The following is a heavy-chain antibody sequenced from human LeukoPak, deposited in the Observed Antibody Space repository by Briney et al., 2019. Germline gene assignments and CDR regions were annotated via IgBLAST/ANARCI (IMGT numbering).Heavy chain of an antibody. CDR2: ISSSGSTI. Sequence: GGSLRLSCAASGFGFSSYWMSWVRHNPGKGLEWVSYISSSGSTIYYADSVKGRFTISRDNAKNSLYLQMNSLRAEDTAVYYCAREYYDSSGYYYVPFSFDYWGQGTLVTVSS. D-gene: IGHD3-22*01. CDR1: GFGFSSYW. CDR3: AREYYDSSGYYYVPFSFDY. V-gene: IGHV3-48*03. J-gene: IGHJ4*02.